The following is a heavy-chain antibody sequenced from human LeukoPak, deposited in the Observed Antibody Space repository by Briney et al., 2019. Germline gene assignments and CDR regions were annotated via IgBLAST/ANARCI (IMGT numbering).Heavy chain of an antibody. CDR3: TTGPLPAAIHWYFDL. D-gene: IGHD2-2*01. Sequence: GGSLRLSCAASGFTFSSYAMHWVRQAPGKGLEWVAVISYDGSNKYYADSVKGRFTISRDNSKNTLYLQMNSLKTEDTAVYYCTTGPLPAAIHWYFDLWGRGTLVTVSS. CDR1: GFTFSSYA. CDR2: ISYDGSNK. V-gene: IGHV3-30-3*01. J-gene: IGHJ2*01.